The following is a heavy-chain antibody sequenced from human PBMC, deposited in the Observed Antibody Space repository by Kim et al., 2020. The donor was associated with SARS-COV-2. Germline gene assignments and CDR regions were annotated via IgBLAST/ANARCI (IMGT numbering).Heavy chain of an antibody. J-gene: IGHJ4*02. V-gene: IGHV3-7*01. Sequence: GGSLRLSCAASGFTFSSYWMSWVRQAPGKGLEWVANIKQDGSEKYYVDSVKGRFTISRDNAKNSLYLQMNSLRAEDTAVYYCARDLKDGYNTFDYWGQGTLVTVSS. D-gene: IGHD5-12*01. CDR2: IKQDGSEK. CDR3: ARDLKDGYNTFDY. CDR1: GFTFSSYW.